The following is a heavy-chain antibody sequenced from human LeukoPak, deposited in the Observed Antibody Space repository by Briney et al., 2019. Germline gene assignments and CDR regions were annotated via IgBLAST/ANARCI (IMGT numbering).Heavy chain of an antibody. CDR2: IDHSGGT. D-gene: IGHD6-6*01. J-gene: IGHJ3*01. CDR3: ARRSMYSSSSGLHL. V-gene: IGHV4-34*01. CDR1: GGSFSGYY. Sequence: SETLSLTCAVYGGSFSGYYWSWIRQPPGKGLEWIGQIDHSGGTNYNPSLKSRVTISVDTSKSQISLKLISVTAADTAVYYCARRSMYSSSSGLHLWGQGTMVAVSS.